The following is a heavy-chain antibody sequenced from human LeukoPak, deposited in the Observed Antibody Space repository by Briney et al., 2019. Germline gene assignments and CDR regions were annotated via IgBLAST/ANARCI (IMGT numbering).Heavy chain of an antibody. CDR1: GGSISSSSYY. CDR2: IYYSGST. Sequence: SETLSLTCTVSGGSISSSSYYWGWIRQPPGKGLEWIGSIYYSGSTYYNPSLKSRVTISVDTSKNQFSLKLSSVTAADTAVYYCARGAGGYYSMYPLSWGQGTLVTVSS. D-gene: IGHD3-3*01. CDR3: ARGAGGYYSMYPLS. V-gene: IGHV4-39*07. J-gene: IGHJ5*02.